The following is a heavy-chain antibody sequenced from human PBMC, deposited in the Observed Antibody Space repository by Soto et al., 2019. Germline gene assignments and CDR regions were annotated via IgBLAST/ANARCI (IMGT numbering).Heavy chain of an antibody. CDR1: GDSISSSY. J-gene: IGHJ4*02. CDR2: IYYSGST. D-gene: IGHD2-21*02. CDR3: ARGGDWKFDY. Sequence: SETLSLTCTASGDSISSSYWSWIRQSPGKGLEWIGYIYYSGSTNYNASLKSRVTISVDTSKNQFSLELSSMTAADTAVYYCARGGDWKFDYWGQGSLVTVSS. V-gene: IGHV4-59*12.